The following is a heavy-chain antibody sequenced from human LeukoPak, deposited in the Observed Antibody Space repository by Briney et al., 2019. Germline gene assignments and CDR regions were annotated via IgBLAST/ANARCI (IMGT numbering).Heavy chain of an antibody. D-gene: IGHD3-16*01. CDR1: GFTFSDYA. CDR3: ARGHWGLNP. V-gene: IGHV3-23*01. Sequence: GGSLRLSCTASGFTFSDYAMNWIRQAPGKGLEWVSTISHSAHGIFYTDSVKGRFTISRDNSNNTVYLQMNSLRAEDTAVYYCARGHWGLNPWGQGTLVTVSS. J-gene: IGHJ5*02. CDR2: ISHSAHGI.